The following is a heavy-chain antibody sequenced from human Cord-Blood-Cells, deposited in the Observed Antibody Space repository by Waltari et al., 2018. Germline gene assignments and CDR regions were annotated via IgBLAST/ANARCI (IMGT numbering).Heavy chain of an antibody. D-gene: IGHD1-26*01. CDR3: AKDPSGSYDY. J-gene: IGHJ4*02. CDR1: GFPFSSYG. V-gene: IGHV3-30*18. CDR2: ISYDGSNK. Sequence: QVQLVESGGGVVQPGRSLRLSCAASGFPFSSYGLHWVRQAPGKGLEWVAVISYDGSNKYYADSVKGRFTISRDNSKNTLYLQMNSLRAEDTAVYYCAKDPSGSYDYWGQGTLVTVSS.